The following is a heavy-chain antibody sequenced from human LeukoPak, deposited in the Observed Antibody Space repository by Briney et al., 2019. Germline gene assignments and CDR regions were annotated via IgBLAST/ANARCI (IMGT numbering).Heavy chain of an antibody. J-gene: IGHJ4*02. CDR3: AKAPTGDFDF. D-gene: IGHD7-27*01. Sequence: PGGSLRLSCAASGFTFSSYAMHWVRQAPGKGLEWLAVISSDGSEIHFADSVKGRFTISRDNSKNTLYLQMNSLRLEDTAVYYCAKAPTGDFDFWGQGTLVTVSS. V-gene: IGHV3-30*04. CDR2: ISSDGSEI. CDR1: GFTFSSYA.